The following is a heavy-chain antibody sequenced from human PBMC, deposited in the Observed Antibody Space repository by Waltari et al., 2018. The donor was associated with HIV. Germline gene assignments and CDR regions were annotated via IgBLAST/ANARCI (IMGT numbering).Heavy chain of an antibody. D-gene: IGHD2-21*02. V-gene: IGHV5-51*01. CDR2: IYPGDSES. CDR3: ARCVGGSDCYLLDW. J-gene: IGHJ4*02. CDR1: GYSFSTHW. Sequence: EVQLVQSGSEVRKAGESLKISCEASGYSFSTHWIVWVRQVPGKGLDWVGIIYPGDSESRYSPSFQGQVTISADKSVSSVYLHWSSLKASDTAIYYCARCVGGSDCYLLDWWGQGTLITVSS.